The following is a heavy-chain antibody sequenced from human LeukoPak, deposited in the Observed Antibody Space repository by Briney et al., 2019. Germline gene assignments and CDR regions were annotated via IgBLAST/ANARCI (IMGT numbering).Heavy chain of an antibody. Sequence: GGSLRLSCAASGFTFSSYSMNWVRQAPGKGLEWVSSISSSSSYIYYADSMKGRFTISRDNAKNSLYLQMNSLRAEDTAVYYCARVMITFGGVIVKDGTYDYWGQGTLVTVSS. CDR1: GFTFSSYS. J-gene: IGHJ4*02. CDR2: ISSSSSYI. V-gene: IGHV3-21*01. CDR3: ARVMITFGGVIVKDGTYDY. D-gene: IGHD3-16*02.